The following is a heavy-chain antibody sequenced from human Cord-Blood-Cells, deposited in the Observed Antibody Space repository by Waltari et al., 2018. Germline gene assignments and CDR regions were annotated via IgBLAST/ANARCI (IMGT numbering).Heavy chain of an antibody. Sequence: QVQLQESGPGLVKPSQTLSLTCTVSGGAISSGSYYWSGIRQPAGKGLEWIGYIYTSGSTNYNPSLKSRVTISVDTSKNQFSLKLSSVTAADTAVYYCARAFGEGWFDPWGQGTLVTVSS. J-gene: IGHJ5*02. CDR2: IYTSGST. D-gene: IGHD3-16*01. V-gene: IGHV4-61*09. CDR1: GGAISSGSYY. CDR3: ARAFGEGWFDP.